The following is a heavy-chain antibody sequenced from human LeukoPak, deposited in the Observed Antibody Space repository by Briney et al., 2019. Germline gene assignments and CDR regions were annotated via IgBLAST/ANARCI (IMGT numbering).Heavy chain of an antibody. CDR3: ARDGYCTGGSCYADY. CDR2: IKQDGYEK. D-gene: IGHD2-15*01. J-gene: IGHJ4*02. V-gene: IGHV3-7*01. CDR1: GFTFGIYW. Sequence: GGSLRLSCGASGFTFGIYWMSWVRQAPGKGLEWVASIKQDGYEKYYVDSVKGRFIISRDNAKNSLYVRMNSLRAEDTAVYYCARDGYCTGGSCYADYWGPGTLVTVSS.